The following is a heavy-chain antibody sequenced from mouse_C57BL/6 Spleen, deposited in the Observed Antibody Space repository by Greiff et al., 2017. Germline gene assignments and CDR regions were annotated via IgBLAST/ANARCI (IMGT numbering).Heavy chain of an antibody. D-gene: IGHD2-4*01. J-gene: IGHJ4*01. Sequence: VHVKQSGPELVKPGASVKIPCKASGYTFTDYNMDWVKQSHGKSLEWIGDINPNNGGTIYNQKFKGKATLTVDKSSSTAYMELRSLTSEDTAVYYCARRRLRGAMDYWGQGTSVTVSS. CDR1: GYTFTDYN. CDR3: ARRRLRGAMDY. V-gene: IGHV1-18*01. CDR2: INPNNGGT.